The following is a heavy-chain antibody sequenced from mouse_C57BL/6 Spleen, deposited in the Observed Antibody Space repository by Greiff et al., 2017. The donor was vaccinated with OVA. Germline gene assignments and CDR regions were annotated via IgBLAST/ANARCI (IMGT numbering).Heavy chain of an antibody. V-gene: IGHV1-39*01. Sequence: EVQLQQSGPELVKPGASVKISCTASGYSFTDYNMNWVKQSNGKRLEWIGVINPNYGTPSYNQKFKGKATLSVDQSSSTAYMQLNSLTSEDSAVYDCARVATSTRDYLDYWGQGTTLTVSS. D-gene: IGHD1-1*01. CDR1: GYSFTDYN. CDR2: INPNYGTP. J-gene: IGHJ2*01. CDR3: ARVATSTRDYLDY.